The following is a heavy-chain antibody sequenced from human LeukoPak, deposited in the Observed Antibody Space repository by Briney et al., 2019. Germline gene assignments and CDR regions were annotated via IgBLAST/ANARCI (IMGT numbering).Heavy chain of an antibody. CDR3: ARVPLGYCSSTSCLHDAFDI. Sequence: PSQTLSLTCTVSGGSISSGGYYWSWIRQPPGKGLEWIGYIYHSGSTYYNPSLKSRVTISVDRSKNQFSLKLSSVTAADTAVYYCARVPLGYCSSTSCLHDAFDIWGQGTMVTVSS. D-gene: IGHD2-2*01. V-gene: IGHV4-30-2*01. J-gene: IGHJ3*02. CDR1: GGSISSGGYY. CDR2: IYHSGST.